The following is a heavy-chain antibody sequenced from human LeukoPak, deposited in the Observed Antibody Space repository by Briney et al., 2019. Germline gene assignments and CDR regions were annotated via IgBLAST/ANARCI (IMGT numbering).Heavy chain of an antibody. CDR3: ARVPSYGRFDP. Sequence: SETLSLTCLVSGASINAYYWSWIRQSPGEGLEWIGYIFFTGTTKYNPSLKNRVTISIDTSNKQFSLNLSSVTAADTAVYYCARVPSYGRFDPWGPGTLVTVSS. V-gene: IGHV4-59*01. CDR1: GASINAYY. D-gene: IGHD2-21*01. CDR2: IFFTGTT. J-gene: IGHJ5*02.